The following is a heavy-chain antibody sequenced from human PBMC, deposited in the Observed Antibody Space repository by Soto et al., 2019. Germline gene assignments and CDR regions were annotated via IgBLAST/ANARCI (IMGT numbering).Heavy chain of an antibody. CDR3: ATDIGTCSRGSCTYDWYFDL. Sequence: QVQLVQSGAEVRKPGASVKVSCKASGYTFTNSYMHWVRQAPGQGFEWMGIINLSGGRTDYAQRCRGKVTMTRDTSTSTAYMELSGLRSEDTTIYYCATDIGTCSRGSCTYDWYFDLWGRGTLVTVSS. V-gene: IGHV1-46*01. CDR1: GYTFTNSY. CDR2: INLSGGRT. D-gene: IGHD2-15*01. J-gene: IGHJ2*01.